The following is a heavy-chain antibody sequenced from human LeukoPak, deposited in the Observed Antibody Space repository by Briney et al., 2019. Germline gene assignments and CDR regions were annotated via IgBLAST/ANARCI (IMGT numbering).Heavy chain of an antibody. Sequence: SETLSLTCTVSGGSISSYYWSWLRQPPGKGLEWIGYIYYSGSTNYNPSLKSRVTISVDTSKNQFSLKLSSVTAADTAVYYCARARLWFGELPTYFDYWGQGTLVTVSS. D-gene: IGHD3-10*01. CDR3: ARARLWFGELPTYFDY. CDR1: GGSISSYY. V-gene: IGHV4-59*01. J-gene: IGHJ4*02. CDR2: IYYSGST.